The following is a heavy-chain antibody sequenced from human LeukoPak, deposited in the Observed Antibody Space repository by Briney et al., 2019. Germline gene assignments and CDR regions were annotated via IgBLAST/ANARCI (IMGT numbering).Heavy chain of an antibody. Sequence: ASVKVSCKASGYTLTAYYMHWVRQAPGQGLEWMGWINPNGGDTEYAHKFQGRVTMTRDTSINTAYMELTSLRSDDTAVYYCARVGERAIAALWSYWGQGTPVTVSS. V-gene: IGHV1-2*02. CDR1: GYTLTAYY. J-gene: IGHJ4*02. CDR3: ARVGERAIAALWSY. CDR2: INPNGGDT. D-gene: IGHD5-12*01.